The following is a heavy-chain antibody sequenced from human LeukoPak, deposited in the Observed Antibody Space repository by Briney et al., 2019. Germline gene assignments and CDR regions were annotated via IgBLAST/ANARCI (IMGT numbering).Heavy chain of an antibody. D-gene: IGHD1-14*01. Sequence: PGGSLRLSCAASGFTFSSYAMAWVRQAPGKGLEYVSSISGNGVYAYCPDSVKGRVTISRDNPKSTLYLQMNSLRAEDTAVYYCARTNQIDETAFDIWGQGTMVTVSS. CDR2: ISGNGVYA. CDR3: ARTNQIDETAFDI. J-gene: IGHJ3*02. V-gene: IGHV3-23*01. CDR1: GFTFSSYA.